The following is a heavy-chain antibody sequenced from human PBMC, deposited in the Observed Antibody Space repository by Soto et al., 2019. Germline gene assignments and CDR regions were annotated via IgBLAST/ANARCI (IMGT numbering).Heavy chain of an antibody. CDR1: GGSISSTSYY. Sequence: QLQLQESGPGLVKPSETLSLTCTVSGGSISSTSYYWGWIRQPPGKGLEWLGSIHYSGSTYQNPSLKSPVTISLNTSKNQFSLKLSSVTAADTAVYYCAREYDSSGYYGWFDPWGQGTLVTVSS. V-gene: IGHV4-39*01. J-gene: IGHJ5*02. CDR2: IHYSGST. D-gene: IGHD3-22*01. CDR3: AREYDSSGYYGWFDP.